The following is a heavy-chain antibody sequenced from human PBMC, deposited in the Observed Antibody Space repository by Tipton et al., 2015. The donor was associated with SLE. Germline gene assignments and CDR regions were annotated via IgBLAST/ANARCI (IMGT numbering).Heavy chain of an antibody. CDR2: IYYSGSI. D-gene: IGHD1-26*01. CDR1: GYSISSGFY. J-gene: IGHJ4*02. V-gene: IGHV4-38-2*02. Sequence: GLVKPSETLSLTCTVSGYSISSGFYWAWIRQSPGRGLEWIGNIYYSGSIYYNPSLISRVAISVDTSKNQFSLKLGSVTAADTAVYYCAREGGSYTAFDYWGQGTLVTVSS. CDR3: AREGGSYTAFDY.